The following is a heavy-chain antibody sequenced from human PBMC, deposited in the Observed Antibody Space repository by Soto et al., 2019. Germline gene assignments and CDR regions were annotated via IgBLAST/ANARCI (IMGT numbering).Heavy chain of an antibody. Sequence: QVQLVQSGAEGKKPGASVKVSCKASGYTFTSYAISWVRQAPGQGLEWMGWISAYNSNTNYAQKLQGRVTMTTDTSTSTAYMEPRSLRSDDTAVYCSAIDAPPADYWEKVTLVTVSS. CDR2: ISAYNSNT. V-gene: IGHV1-18*01. J-gene: IGHJ4*02. CDR3: AIDAPPADY. CDR1: GYTFTSYA.